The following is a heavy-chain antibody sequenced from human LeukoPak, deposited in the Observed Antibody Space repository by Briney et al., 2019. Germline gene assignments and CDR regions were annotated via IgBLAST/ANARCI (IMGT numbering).Heavy chain of an antibody. V-gene: IGHV5-51*01. D-gene: IGHD3-10*01. CDR3: AKNRYYGSGSQVVRDY. CDR1: GYTFTRNW. CDR2: ISPGDSNS. Sequence: GESLKISCKVSGYTFTRNWIGWVRQMPGTGLEWMGIISPGDSNSIYSPSFQGQVTMSADTSISTAYLQWSKLKASDTALVYWAKNRYYGSGSQVVRDYWGQGTLVTVSS. J-gene: IGHJ4*02.